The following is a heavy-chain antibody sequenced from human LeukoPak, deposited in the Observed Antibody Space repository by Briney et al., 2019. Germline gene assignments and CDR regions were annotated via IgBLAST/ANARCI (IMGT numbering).Heavy chain of an antibody. Sequence: GGSLRLSCAASGFTFDDYGMSWVRQAPGKGLEWVSGINWNGSSTGYADSVKGRFTISRDNAKNSLYLQMNSLRAEDTALYYCARDGYGYSDRVAFDIWGQGTMVTVSS. V-gene: IGHV3-20*04. CDR2: INWNGSST. CDR3: ARDGYGYSDRVAFDI. D-gene: IGHD5-18*01. J-gene: IGHJ3*02. CDR1: GFTFDDYG.